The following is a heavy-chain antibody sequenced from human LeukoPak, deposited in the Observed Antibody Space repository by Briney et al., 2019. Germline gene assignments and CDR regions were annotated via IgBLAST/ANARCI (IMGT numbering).Heavy chain of an antibody. CDR2: INHSGST. J-gene: IGHJ6*02. Sequence: SETLSLTGAVYGGSFSGYYWSWIRQPPGKGLEWIGEINHSGSTNYNPSLKSRVTISVDTSKNQFSLKLSSVTAADTAVYYCARDRSPYYYGSGSYLYYYGMDVWGQGTTVTVSS. D-gene: IGHD3-10*01. CDR3: ARDRSPYYYGSGSYLYYYGMDV. V-gene: IGHV4-34*01. CDR1: GGSFSGYY.